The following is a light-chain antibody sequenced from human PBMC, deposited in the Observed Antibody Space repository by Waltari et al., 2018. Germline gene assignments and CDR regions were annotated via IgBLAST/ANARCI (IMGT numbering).Light chain of an antibody. CDR2: GKD. V-gene: IGLV3-19*01. J-gene: IGLJ2*01. Sequence: SSELTQDPAVSVALGQTVRITCQGDSPRSDYASWYQQKPGQAPLLVIYGKDNRPSGIPDRFSGSGSGNTASLTITGAQAEDEADYYCNSRDSSGNHVVFGGGTKLTVL. CDR1: SPRSDY. CDR3: NSRDSSGNHVV.